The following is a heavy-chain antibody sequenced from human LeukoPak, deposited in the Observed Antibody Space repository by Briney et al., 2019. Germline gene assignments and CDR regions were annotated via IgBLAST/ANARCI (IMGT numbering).Heavy chain of an antibody. V-gene: IGHV1-24*01. D-gene: IGHD5-12*01. Sequence: GASVKVSCKVSGYTLTELSMHWVRQAPGKGLEWMRGFDPEDGETIYAQKFQGRVTMTEDTSTDTAYMELSSLRSEDTAVYYCAKSRRGDGYDLYYYYGMDVWGQGTTVTVSS. CDR2: FDPEDGET. CDR3: AKSRRGDGYDLYYYYGMDV. J-gene: IGHJ6*02. CDR1: GYTLTELS.